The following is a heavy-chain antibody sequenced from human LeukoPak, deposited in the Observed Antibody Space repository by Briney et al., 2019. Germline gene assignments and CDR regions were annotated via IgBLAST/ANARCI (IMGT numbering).Heavy chain of an antibody. CDR3: ARDPMVRGAALDY. Sequence: GGSLRLSCAASGFTFSSYAMSWVRQAPGKGLEWVSSISSSSSYIYYADSVKGRFTISRDNAKNSLYLQMNSLRAEDTAVYYCARDPMVRGAALDYWGQGTLVTVSS. CDR2: ISSSSSYI. J-gene: IGHJ4*02. D-gene: IGHD3-10*01. V-gene: IGHV3-21*01. CDR1: GFTFSSYA.